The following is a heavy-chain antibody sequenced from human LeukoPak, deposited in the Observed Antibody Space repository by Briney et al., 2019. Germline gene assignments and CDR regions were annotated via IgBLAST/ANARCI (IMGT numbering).Heavy chain of an antibody. J-gene: IGHJ4*02. D-gene: IGHD6-19*01. V-gene: IGHV4-61*01. Sequence: SETLSLTRTVSGGSVSSGSYYWSWIRQPPGKGLEWIGHIYYSGSINYNPSLKSRVTISVDTSKNQFSLKLSSVTAADTAVYYCARDQASGSSGWYPTFDYWGQGTLVTVSS. CDR3: ARDQASGSSGWYPTFDY. CDR1: GGSVSSGSYY. CDR2: IYYSGSI.